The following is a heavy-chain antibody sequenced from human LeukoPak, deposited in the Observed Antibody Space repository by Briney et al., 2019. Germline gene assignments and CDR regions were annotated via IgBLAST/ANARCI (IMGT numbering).Heavy chain of an antibody. J-gene: IGHJ4*02. Sequence: GGSLRLSCAASGFTFDDYGMSWVRQAPGKGLEWVSAISGSGGSTYYADSVKGRFTISRDNSKNTLYLQMNSLRAEDTAVYYCAKDGGSSWYYFDYWGQGTLVTVSS. D-gene: IGHD6-13*01. V-gene: IGHV3-23*01. CDR3: AKDGGSSWYYFDY. CDR1: GFTFDDYG. CDR2: ISGSGGST.